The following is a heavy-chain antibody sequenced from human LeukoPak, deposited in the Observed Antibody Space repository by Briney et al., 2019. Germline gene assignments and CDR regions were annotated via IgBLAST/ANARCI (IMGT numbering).Heavy chain of an antibody. CDR3: ARLIVVVPAADSKNYYYYYMDV. V-gene: IGHV1-2*02. J-gene: IGHJ6*03. CDR2: INPKTGTA. Sequence: ASVKVSCKASGYTFTGYSIYWVRQTPGQKLEWMGWINPKTGTANSAQKFQGRVTMTRDTSISTVYMEVRSLRSEDTAVYYCARLIVVVPAADSKNYYYYYMDVWGKGTTVTISS. CDR1: GYTFTGYS. D-gene: IGHD2-2*01.